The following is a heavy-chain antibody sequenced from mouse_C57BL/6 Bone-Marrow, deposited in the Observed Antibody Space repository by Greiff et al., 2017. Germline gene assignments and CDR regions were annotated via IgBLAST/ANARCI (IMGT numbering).Heavy chain of an antibody. Sequence: EVMLVESGGGLVQPGGSMKLSCVASGFTFSNYWMNWVRQSPEKGLEWVAQIRLKSDNYATHYAESVKGRFTISRDDSKSSVYLQMNNLRAEDTGIYYCTRKFITTVGFDYWGQGTTLTVSS. V-gene: IGHV6-3*01. CDR2: IRLKSDNYAT. CDR3: TRKFITTVGFDY. J-gene: IGHJ2*01. CDR1: GFTFSNYW. D-gene: IGHD1-1*01.